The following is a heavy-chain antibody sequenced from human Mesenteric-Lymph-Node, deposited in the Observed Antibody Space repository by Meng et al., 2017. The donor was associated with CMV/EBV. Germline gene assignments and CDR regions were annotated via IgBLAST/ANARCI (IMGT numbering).Heavy chain of an antibody. Sequence: GESLKISCKASGYAFGSYGVTWVRQAPGQGLEWMGWISPYNGNTNYAQKFQGRLTLTTDTSTSTGYMELRSLRSDDTAVYFCAKDYSSPYYFDHWGQGTLVTVSS. CDR3: AKDYSSPYYFDH. CDR1: GYAFGSYG. V-gene: IGHV1-18*01. D-gene: IGHD4-11*01. J-gene: IGHJ4*02. CDR2: ISPYNGNT.